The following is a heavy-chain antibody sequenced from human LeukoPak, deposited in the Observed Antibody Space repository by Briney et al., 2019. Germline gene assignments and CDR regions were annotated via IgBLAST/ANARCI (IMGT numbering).Heavy chain of an antibody. V-gene: IGHV3-21*01. J-gene: IGHJ5*02. D-gene: IGHD3-16*01. CDR1: GVTFGAYA. Sequence: GGSLRLSCAPSGVTFGAYAMNWGRQAPGNGLEWVSSISSGSRFIYYADSVKGRFTISRDNAKNSLYQQMNSLRAEDTAIYYCARDQGGERWFDPWGQGTLVTVSS. CDR3: ARDQGGERWFDP. CDR2: ISSGSRFI.